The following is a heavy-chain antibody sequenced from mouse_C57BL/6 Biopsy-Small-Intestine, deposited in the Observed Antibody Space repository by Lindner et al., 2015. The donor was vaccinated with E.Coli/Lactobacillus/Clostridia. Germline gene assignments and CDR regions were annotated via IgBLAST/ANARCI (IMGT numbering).Heavy chain of an antibody. CDR2: INTYNGVT. CDR3: ARDLSPLEVVVLVRLNYHYMDV. D-gene: IGHD2-1*01. CDR1: GFMFSGYS. J-gene: IGHJ1*03. V-gene: IGHV14-2*02. Sequence: SVKVSCKASGFMFSGYSINWVRQAPGQGLEWMGWINTYNGVTKYAQTFQGRVTMTTDTSTKTAYMELRGLRFDDTAVYFCARDLSPLEVVVLVRLNYHYMDVWGKGTTVTVSS.